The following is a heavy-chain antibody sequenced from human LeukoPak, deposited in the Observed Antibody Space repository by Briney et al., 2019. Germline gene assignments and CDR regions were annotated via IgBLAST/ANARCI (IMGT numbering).Heavy chain of an antibody. CDR3: VRTGSSRFDY. D-gene: IGHD1-26*01. J-gene: IGHJ4*02. Sequence: AGGSLRLSCAASGFTFSTYAMSWVRQAPGKGLEWVSGISGGAGSTNYADSVKGRFTISRDNFKNTLYLQMNSLRVEDTAVYYCVRTGSSRFDYWGQGTLVTVSS. V-gene: IGHV3-23*01. CDR1: GFTFSTYA. CDR2: ISGGAGST.